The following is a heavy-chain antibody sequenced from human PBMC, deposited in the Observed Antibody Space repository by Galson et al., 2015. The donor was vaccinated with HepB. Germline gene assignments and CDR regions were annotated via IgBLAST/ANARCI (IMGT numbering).Heavy chain of an antibody. J-gene: IGHJ5*02. CDR1: GFTFSSYN. D-gene: IGHD3-22*01. V-gene: IGHV3-48*01. CDR3: ARVPQYDNNWFDP. CDR2: IGSSSSLI. Sequence: SLRLSCAASGFTFSSYNMNWVRQAPGKGLEWVSYIGSSSSLIYYADSVKGRFTISRDNAKNSLYLQMDSLRVEDTAVYYCARVPQYDNNWFDPWGQGTLVTVSS.